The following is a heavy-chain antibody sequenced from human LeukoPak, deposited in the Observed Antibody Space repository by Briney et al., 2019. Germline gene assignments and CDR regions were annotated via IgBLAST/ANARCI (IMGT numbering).Heavy chain of an antibody. V-gene: IGHV6-1*01. CDR1: GDSVSSNSAA. CDR2: TYYRSKWYN. J-gene: IGHJ4*02. CDR3: ARGDGSSGRRTFDY. Sequence: SQTLSPTCAISGDSVSSNSAAWNWIRRSPSRGLEWLGRTYYRSKWYNDYAVSVKSRITINPDTSKNQFSLQLNSVTPEDTAVYYCARGDGSSGRRTFDYWGQGTLVTVSS. D-gene: IGHD6-19*01.